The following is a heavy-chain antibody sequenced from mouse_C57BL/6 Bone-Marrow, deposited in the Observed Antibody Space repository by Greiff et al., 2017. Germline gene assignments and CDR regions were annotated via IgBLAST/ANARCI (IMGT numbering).Heavy chain of an antibody. D-gene: IGHD2-5*01. CDR3: AREGAYSNVYYCDY. CDR1: GYTFTGYW. J-gene: IGHJ2*01. V-gene: IGHV1-9*01. Sequence: VQLQQSGAELMKPGASVKLSCKATGYTFTGYWIEWVKQRPGHGLEWIGEILPGSGSTNYNEKFKGKATFTAATSSHTAYMQLSSLTTEDSAIYYGAREGAYSNVYYCDYWGQGTTLTVSS. CDR2: ILPGSGST.